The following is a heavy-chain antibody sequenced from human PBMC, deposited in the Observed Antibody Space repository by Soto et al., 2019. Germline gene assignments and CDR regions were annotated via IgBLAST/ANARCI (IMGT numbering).Heavy chain of an antibody. D-gene: IGHD6-19*01. J-gene: IGHJ4*02. V-gene: IGHV3-23*01. CDR3: ATVLAWLVLYGFAY. Sequence: EVQLLESGGGLVQPGGSLRLSCAASGFTFSSYAMSWVRQAPGKGMEWVSVISGSASSTYYADSVKGRFTISRDNSKTTLSLQMNSLRAEHTAVYYCATVLAWLVLYGFAYWGQGTLVTFPS. CDR2: ISGSASST. CDR1: GFTFSSYA.